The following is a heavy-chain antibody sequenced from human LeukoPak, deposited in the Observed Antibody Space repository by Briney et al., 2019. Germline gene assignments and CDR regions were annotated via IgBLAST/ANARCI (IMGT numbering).Heavy chain of an antibody. CDR1: GYTFTSYG. J-gene: IGHJ4*02. V-gene: IGHV1-18*01. Sequence: GASVKVSCKASGYTFTSYGISWVRQAPGQGLEWMGWISAYNGNTNYAQKLQGRVTMTTDTSTSTAYMELRSLRSDDTAVYYCARDLRWLRSSVLRYFDYWGQGTLVTVSS. CDR2: ISAYNGNT. D-gene: IGHD5-12*01. CDR3: ARDLRWLRSSVLRYFDY.